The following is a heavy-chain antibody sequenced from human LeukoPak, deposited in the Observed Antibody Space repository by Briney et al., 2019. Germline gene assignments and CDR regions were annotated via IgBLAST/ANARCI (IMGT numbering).Heavy chain of an antibody. CDR3: AKGSSSNIAARLNY. CDR2: ISGSDGST. J-gene: IGHJ4*02. D-gene: IGHD6-6*01. CDR1: GFTFSNYA. V-gene: IGHV3-23*01. Sequence: GGSLRLSCAASGFTFSNYAMSWVRQAPGKGLEWVSGISGSDGSTHYADSVKGRFAISRDNSKNTLFLQMNSLRAEDTAVYYCAKGSSSNIAARLNYWGQGTLVTVSS.